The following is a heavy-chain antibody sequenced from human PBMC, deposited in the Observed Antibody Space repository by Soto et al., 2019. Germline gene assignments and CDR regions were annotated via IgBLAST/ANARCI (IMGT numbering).Heavy chain of an antibody. CDR2: ISPMFGAA. CDR3: AREFQVHTPAFVY. V-gene: IGHV1-69*19. J-gene: IGHJ4*02. D-gene: IGHD3-10*01. Sequence: QVQLVQSGAEMKKPGSSVKVSCQSSGGTFNTYAMNWGRQAPGQGPEWMGDISPMFGAANYAPKFQGRVTITADESTGTSYMQLSSLTSEDTALYFCAREFQVHTPAFVYWGQGTLVTVSS. CDR1: GGTFNTYA.